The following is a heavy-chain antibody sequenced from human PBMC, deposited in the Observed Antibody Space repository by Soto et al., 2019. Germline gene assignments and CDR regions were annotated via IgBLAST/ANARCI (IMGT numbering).Heavy chain of an antibody. V-gene: IGHV3-33*08. Sequence: GGSLRLSCAASGFTFSSYGMHWVRQAPGKGLEWVAVIWYDGSNKYYADSVKGRFTISRDNSKNTLYLQMNSLRAEDTAVYYCARDGGAAPVWAFDIWGQGTMVTVSS. CDR2: IWYDGSNK. CDR1: GFTFSSYG. CDR3: ARDGGAAPVWAFDI. J-gene: IGHJ3*02. D-gene: IGHD3-16*01.